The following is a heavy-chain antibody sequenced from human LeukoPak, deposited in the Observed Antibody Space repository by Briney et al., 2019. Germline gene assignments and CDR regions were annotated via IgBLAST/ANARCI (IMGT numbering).Heavy chain of an antibody. CDR1: GYTFTGYY. J-gene: IGHJ5*02. CDR2: INPNSGGT. Sequence: ASVKVSCKASGYTFTGYYMHWVRQAPGQGLEWMGWINPNSGGTNYAQKFQGRVTMTRDTSISTAYMELSRLRSDDTAAYYCARNYDFWSGYDPNWFDPWGQGTLVTVSS. V-gene: IGHV1-2*02. CDR3: ARNYDFWSGYDPNWFDP. D-gene: IGHD3-3*01.